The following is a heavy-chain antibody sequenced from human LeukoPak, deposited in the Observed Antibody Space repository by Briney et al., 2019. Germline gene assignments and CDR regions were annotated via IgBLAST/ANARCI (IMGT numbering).Heavy chain of an antibody. Sequence: GGSLRLSCAASGFTFSSYWMHWVRQGPGEGLVWVSRISSDGSSTNYADPVKGRFTISRDNSRNTLYLQMNSLRADDTAVYYCARNYYGSVDYWGQGTQVTVSS. CDR2: ISSDGSST. D-gene: IGHD3-10*01. V-gene: IGHV3-74*01. CDR3: ARNYYGSVDY. J-gene: IGHJ4*02. CDR1: GFTFSSYW.